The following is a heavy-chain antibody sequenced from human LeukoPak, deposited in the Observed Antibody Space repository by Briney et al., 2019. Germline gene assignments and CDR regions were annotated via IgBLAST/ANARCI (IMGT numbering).Heavy chain of an antibody. Sequence: SETLSLTCAVYGGSFSGYYWSWIRQPPGKGLEWIGEINHSGSTNYNPSLKSRVTISVHTSKNQFSLKLSSVTAADTAVYYCARGRRLTHFDYWGQGTLVTVSS. V-gene: IGHV4-34*01. CDR3: ARGRRLTHFDY. D-gene: IGHD3-9*01. CDR1: GGSFSGYY. CDR2: INHSGST. J-gene: IGHJ4*02.